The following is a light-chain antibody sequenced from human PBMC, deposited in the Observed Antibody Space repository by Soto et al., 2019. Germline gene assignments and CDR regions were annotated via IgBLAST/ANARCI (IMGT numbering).Light chain of an antibody. Sequence: QSVLTQPPSVSGAPGQRVTISCTGSSSNIGAGYDVHWYQQVPGRAPKLLIYGNSNRPSGVPDRFSGSKSGTSASLAITGLQAEDEADYYCHSYDSSLSGYVFGTGTKVTVL. CDR1: SSNIGAGYD. CDR3: HSYDSSLSGYV. V-gene: IGLV1-40*01. CDR2: GNS. J-gene: IGLJ1*01.